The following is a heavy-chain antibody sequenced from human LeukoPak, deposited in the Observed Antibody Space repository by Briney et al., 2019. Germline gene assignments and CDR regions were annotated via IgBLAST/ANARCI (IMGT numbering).Heavy chain of an antibody. J-gene: IGHJ4*02. CDR1: GGSISSYY. Sequence: NASETLSLTCTVSGGSISSYYWSWIRQPPGKGLEWIGYIYYSGSTNYNPSLKSRVTISVDTSKNQFSLKLSSVTAADTAVYYCATYDFWSGPITYWGQGTLVTVSS. CDR2: IYYSGST. V-gene: IGHV4-59*01. CDR3: ATYDFWSGPITY. D-gene: IGHD3-3*01.